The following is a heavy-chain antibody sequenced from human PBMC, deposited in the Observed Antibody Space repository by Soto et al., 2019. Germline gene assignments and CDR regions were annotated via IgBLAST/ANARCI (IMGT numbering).Heavy chain of an antibody. CDR1: GFTLSDHY. V-gene: IGHV3-11*01. J-gene: IGHJ4*02. Sequence: QVQLVESGGGLVKIGGSLRLSCAASGFTLSDHYMTWVRQVPGKGLEWVSYISASSTTIYYADSVKGRFTISRDNAKNSLFLQMNSRRAEDPAVYYCARDIRGANWGQGPLVTVSS. CDR3: ARDIRGAN. CDR2: ISASSTTI.